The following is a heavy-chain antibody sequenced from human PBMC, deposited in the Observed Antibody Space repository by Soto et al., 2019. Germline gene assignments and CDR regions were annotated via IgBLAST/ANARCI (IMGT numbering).Heavy chain of an antibody. CDR3: ARDRPGDEGDAFDI. Sequence: EVQLVETGGGLIQPGGSLRLSCAASGLTVSSNYMNWVRQAPGKGLEWVSVLYSGGSTHYAGSVKGRFIISRDNSKNTLYLQMNSRRAEDTAVYYCARDRPGDEGDAFDIWGHGTMVTVSS. V-gene: IGHV3-53*02. CDR2: LYSGGST. D-gene: IGHD3-10*01. J-gene: IGHJ3*02. CDR1: GLTVSSNY.